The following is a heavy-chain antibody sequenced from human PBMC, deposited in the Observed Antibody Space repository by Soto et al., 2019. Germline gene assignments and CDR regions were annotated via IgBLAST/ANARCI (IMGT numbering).Heavy chain of an antibody. CDR3: AKQQMGVIRALDY. V-gene: IGHV3-23*01. J-gene: IGHJ4*02. D-gene: IGHD1-26*01. CDR1: GFTFSNYA. CDR2: IRETGNT. Sequence: EVQILQSGGGLEQPGGSLRLSCAASGFTFSNYAMSWIRQAPGKGLEWVSTIRETGNTYYAASVRGRCATSRDNSENTLYLQMSSLRAEDTAVYYCAKQQMGVIRALDYWGQGTLVTVSS.